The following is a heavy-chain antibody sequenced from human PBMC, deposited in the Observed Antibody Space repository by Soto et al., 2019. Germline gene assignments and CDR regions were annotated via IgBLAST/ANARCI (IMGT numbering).Heavy chain of an antibody. D-gene: IGHD6-13*01. J-gene: IGHJ6*01. CDR2: MSYDGRQK. CDR3: AKSYSSSWPYYRSYGLDV. V-gene: IGHV3-30*18. Sequence: QVQLVESGGGVVQPGRSLRLSCAASGFSFSSYGMHWVRQAPGKGLEWVAVMSYDGRQKYYADSVKDRFVISRDNSKNTLYLQLNSLRAEDTAVYYCAKSYSSSWPYYRSYGLDVWGQGTTVTVSS. CDR1: GFSFSSYG.